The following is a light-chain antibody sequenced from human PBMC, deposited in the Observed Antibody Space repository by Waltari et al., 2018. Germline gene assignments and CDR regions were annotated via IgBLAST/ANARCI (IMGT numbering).Light chain of an antibody. CDR1: SSDVGSYTL. CDR3: CSYASGDTIL. V-gene: IGLV2-23*01. Sequence: QSALTQPASVSGSPGQSITISCTGTSSDVGSYTLVSWFQHHPGKAPQLMIYGGSKRPSGVSNRVSGSKSGNTASLTISGLQAEDEADYYCCSYASGDTILFGGGTKLTVL. J-gene: IGLJ2*01. CDR2: GGS.